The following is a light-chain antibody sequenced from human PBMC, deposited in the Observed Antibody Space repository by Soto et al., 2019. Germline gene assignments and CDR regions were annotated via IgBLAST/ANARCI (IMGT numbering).Light chain of an antibody. CDR2: GAS. J-gene: IGKJ5*01. V-gene: IGKV3-20*01. CDR1: QSITKNN. Sequence: EIVLTHSPVTLSLSPGERATLSCRASQSITKNNLNWYQQKPGQAPSLLIYGASMRATGIPVRFSGSGSETDFTLTISRLEPEDFALYYCQQYGSSAPITFSQGTRLEIK. CDR3: QQYGSSAPIT.